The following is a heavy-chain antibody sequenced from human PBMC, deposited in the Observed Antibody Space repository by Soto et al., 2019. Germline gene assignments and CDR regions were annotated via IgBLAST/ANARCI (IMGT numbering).Heavy chain of an antibody. CDR2: IYGGGTT. J-gene: IGHJ4*02. V-gene: IGHV3-53*01. CDR1: GFTVSSKY. D-gene: IGHD6-19*01. Sequence: EVQLVESGGGLIQPGGSLRLSCAASGFTVSSKYMTWVRQAPGKGLEWVSVIYGGGTTYYADSVKGRFTISRDNSKNTLYLQVNSLRAEDTAVYYGVQTTGWPGFDFWGQGTLVTVSS. CDR3: VQTTGWPGFDF.